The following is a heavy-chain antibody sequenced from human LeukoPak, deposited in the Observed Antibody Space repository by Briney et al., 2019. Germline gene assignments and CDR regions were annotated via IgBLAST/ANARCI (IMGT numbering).Heavy chain of an antibody. V-gene: IGHV4-59*01. CDR2: IYYSGST. D-gene: IGHD6-13*01. J-gene: IGHJ4*02. Sequence: SETLSLTCTVSGGSISSYYWSWIRQPPGKGLDWIGYIYYSGSTNYNPSLKSRVTISVDTSKNQFSLKLSSVTAADTAVYYCARDNLAAAFDYWGQGTLVTVSS. CDR1: GGSISSYY. CDR3: ARDNLAAAFDY.